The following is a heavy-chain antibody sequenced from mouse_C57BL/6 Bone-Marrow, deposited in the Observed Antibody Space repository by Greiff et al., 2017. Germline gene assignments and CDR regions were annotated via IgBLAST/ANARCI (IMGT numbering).Heavy chain of an antibody. Sequence: QVQLKQSGAELVKPGASVKLSCKASGYTFTEYTIHWVKQRSGQGLEWIGWFYPGSGSIKYNEKFKDKATLTADKSSSTVYMELSRLTSEDSAVYFCARHETALSNWPGAMDYWGQGTSVTGSS. CDR3: ARHETALSNWPGAMDY. CDR1: GYTFTEYT. V-gene: IGHV1-62-2*01. CDR2: FYPGSGSI. J-gene: IGHJ4*01. D-gene: IGHD4-1*01.